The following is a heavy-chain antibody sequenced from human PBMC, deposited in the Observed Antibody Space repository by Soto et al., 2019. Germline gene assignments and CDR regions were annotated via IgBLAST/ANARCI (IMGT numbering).Heavy chain of an antibody. CDR3: GKDGAVAADDYFCDY. CDR2: IASDGKDK. D-gene: IGHD6-13*01. Sequence: QVQLVESGGGVVQPGRSLKLSCAASGFTFSNYAIHWVRQAPGKGLEWVAVIASDGKDKRYADSVKGRFTISRDNSTNTGYLLMDCLSGEDTAVYYCGKDGAVAADDYFCDYWGQGSLVTVGS. CDR1: GFTFSNYA. V-gene: IGHV3-30*18. J-gene: IGHJ4*02.